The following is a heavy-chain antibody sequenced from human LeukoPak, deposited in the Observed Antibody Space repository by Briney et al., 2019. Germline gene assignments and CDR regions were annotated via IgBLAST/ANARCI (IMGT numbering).Heavy chain of an antibody. CDR3: ARVGDGLNDAFDM. CDR2: INPKTGGT. D-gene: IGHD5-24*01. J-gene: IGHJ3*02. Sequence: VASVKVSCKASGYTFTGYFMNWVRQAPGQGPEWMGRINPKTGGTNYAQKFQSRVTMTRDTSITTGYMELSRLRSDDTAVYYCARVGDGLNDAFDMWGQGTLVTVSS. V-gene: IGHV1-2*06. CDR1: GYTFTGYF.